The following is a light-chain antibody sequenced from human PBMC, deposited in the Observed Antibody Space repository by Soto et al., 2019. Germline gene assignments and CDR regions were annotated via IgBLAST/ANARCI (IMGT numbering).Light chain of an antibody. CDR2: EVT. V-gene: IGLV2-8*01. CDR3: SSYADNNNYV. CDR1: SSDVGAYNF. Sequence: QSALTQPPSASGSPGQSVTISCTGTSSDVGAYNFVSWYQQHPGKAPKVMIYEVTKRPSGVPDRFSGSKSGNTASLTVSGLQAEDEADYYCSSYADNNNYVFGTGTKLTVL. J-gene: IGLJ1*01.